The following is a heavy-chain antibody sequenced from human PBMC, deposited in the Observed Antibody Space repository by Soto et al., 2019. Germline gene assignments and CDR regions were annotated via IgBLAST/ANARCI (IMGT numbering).Heavy chain of an antibody. V-gene: IGHV1-46*01. CDR1: GYTFTSYY. CDR3: ASGSGWYGGRRDPGYYGMDV. Sequence: ASVKVSCKASGYTFTSYYMHWVRQAPGQGLEWMGIINPSGGSTSYAQTFQGRVTMTRGTSTSTVYMELSSLRSEATAVYYCASGSGWYGGRRDPGYYGMDVWGQGTTVTVSS. D-gene: IGHD6-19*01. CDR2: INPSGGST. J-gene: IGHJ6*02.